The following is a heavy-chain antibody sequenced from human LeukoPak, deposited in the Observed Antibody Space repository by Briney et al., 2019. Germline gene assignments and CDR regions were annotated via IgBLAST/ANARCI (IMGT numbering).Heavy chain of an antibody. D-gene: IGHD6-13*01. CDR2: IYSGGST. J-gene: IGHJ4*02. CDR3: ARDSSSSSWYSPFDY. V-gene: IGHV3-66*01. CDR1: GFTVSSNY. Sequence: PGGSLRLSCAASGFTVSSNYMSWVRQAPGKGLEWVSVIYSGGSTYYADSVKGRFTISRDNSKNTLYLQMNSLRAEDTAVYYCARDSSSSSWYSPFDYWGQGTLVTVSS.